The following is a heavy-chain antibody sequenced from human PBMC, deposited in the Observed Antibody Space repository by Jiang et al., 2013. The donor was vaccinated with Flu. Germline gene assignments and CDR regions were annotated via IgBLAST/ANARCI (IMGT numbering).Heavy chain of an antibody. CDR2: VFSLGAA. CDR1: RASISDGDFY. V-gene: IGHV4-61*08. Sequence: GSGLVKPSQTLSLICTVSRASISDGDFYWTWIRQPPGMGLEWLGSVFSLGAAKSNPSLESRVTISLDTSKNQFSLRLSSVTPADTARYYCARAQDADIAYFDSWGQGTLVTVSS. CDR3: ARAQDADIAYFDS. D-gene: IGHD2-21*01. J-gene: IGHJ4*02.